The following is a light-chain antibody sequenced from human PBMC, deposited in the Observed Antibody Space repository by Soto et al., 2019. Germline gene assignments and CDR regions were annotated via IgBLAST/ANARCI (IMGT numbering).Light chain of an antibody. Sequence: QSALTQPASVSGSPGQSITISCTGTSSDVGGYNYVSWYQQHPGKAPKLMIYDVSNRPSGVSNRFSGSKSGNTASLTISGLQAEDEADYYCSSYTSSRVWVFGGGTKVTVL. J-gene: IGLJ3*02. CDR3: SSYTSSRVWV. CDR1: SSDVGGYNY. CDR2: DVS. V-gene: IGLV2-14*01.